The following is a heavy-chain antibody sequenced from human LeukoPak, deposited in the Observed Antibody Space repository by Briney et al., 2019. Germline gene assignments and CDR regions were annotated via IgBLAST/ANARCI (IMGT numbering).Heavy chain of an antibody. J-gene: IGHJ4*02. V-gene: IGHV5-51*01. CDR3: ARQAYDSSGYYYFDY. CDR2: IYSGEYDT. D-gene: IGHD3-22*01. CDR1: GCRFTSYW. Sequence: GESLKISCKGPGCRFTSYWIGRVRQMPGKGLEGMGIIYSGEYDTRYSTSFQGQVTISADKSISTAYLQWSSLKSSDTAMYYCARQAYDSSGYYYFDYWVQGTLVTVSS.